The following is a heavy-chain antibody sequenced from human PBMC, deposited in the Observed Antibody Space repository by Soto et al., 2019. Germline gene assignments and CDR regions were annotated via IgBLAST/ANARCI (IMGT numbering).Heavy chain of an antibody. CDR3: ARVQSGYDFAD. CDR1: GYTFTSYG. J-gene: IGHJ4*02. CDR2: ISANTGNT. D-gene: IGHD5-12*01. Sequence: QVQLVQSGAEVKKPGASVKVSCKASGYTFTSYGINWVRQAPGQGLEWMGWISANTGNTHYAQRVQGRVTMTTDTSTSTAYMELRSVRADDTAVYYCARVQSGYDFADWGQGTLVTVSS. V-gene: IGHV1-18*01.